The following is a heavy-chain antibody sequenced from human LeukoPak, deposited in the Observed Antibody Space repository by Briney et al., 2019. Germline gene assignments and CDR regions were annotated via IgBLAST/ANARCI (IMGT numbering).Heavy chain of an antibody. CDR1: GFTFNTYS. CDR2: ISSSRSTI. V-gene: IGHV3-48*02. D-gene: IGHD6-19*01. CDR3: ARAVAGFDY. Sequence: GGSLRLSCAASGFTFNTYSMNWVRQAPGKGLEWVSYISSSRSTIHYADSVKGRFTISRDNAKNSLYLQMNSRRDEDTAVYYCARAVAGFDYWGQGTLVTVSS. J-gene: IGHJ4*02.